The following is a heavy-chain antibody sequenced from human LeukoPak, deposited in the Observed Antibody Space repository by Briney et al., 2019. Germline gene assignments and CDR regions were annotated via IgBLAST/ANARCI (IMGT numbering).Heavy chain of an antibody. J-gene: IGHJ3*02. CDR1: GFTFSSYG. D-gene: IGHD1/OR15-1a*01. V-gene: IGHV4-34*01. Sequence: PGGSLRLSCAASGFTFSSYGMHWVRQPPGKGLEWIGEIDHSGITNYNPSLKSRVTISVDTSKNQFSLKLSSVTAADTAVYYCARDGYNWNIDVFDIWGQGTMVTVSS. CDR2: IDHSGIT. CDR3: ARDGYNWNIDVFDI.